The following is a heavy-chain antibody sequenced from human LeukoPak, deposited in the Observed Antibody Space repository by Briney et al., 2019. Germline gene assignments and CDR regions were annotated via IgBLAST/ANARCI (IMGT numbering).Heavy chain of an antibody. CDR3: VKSSGTNDYGMDA. Sequence: GGSLSLSCAASRFTFNRCGMHWVRQAPGKGLGWVAVIIYDGSRQYYTDSVKGRFTISRDNSKNTLFLQMNSLRAEDTAVYYCVKSSGTNDYGMDAWGQGTTVTVPS. CDR1: RFTFNRCG. V-gene: IGHV3-30*18. CDR2: IIYDGSRQ. D-gene: IGHD3-10*01. J-gene: IGHJ6*02.